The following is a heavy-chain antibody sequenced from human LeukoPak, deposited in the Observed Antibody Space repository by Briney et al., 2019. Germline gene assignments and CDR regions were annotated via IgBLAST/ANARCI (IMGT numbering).Heavy chain of an antibody. J-gene: IGHJ4*02. Sequence: PGGSLRLSCAASGFTFSDYYMSWLRQAPGKGLEWGSYISSSGSTRYYADSVKGRFTISRDNAKNSLYLQMNSLRAEDTAVYYCARAQWELLDYDYWGQGTLVTVSS. CDR3: ARAQWELLDYDY. CDR2: ISSSGSTR. V-gene: IGHV3-11*01. CDR1: GFTFSDYY. D-gene: IGHD1-26*01.